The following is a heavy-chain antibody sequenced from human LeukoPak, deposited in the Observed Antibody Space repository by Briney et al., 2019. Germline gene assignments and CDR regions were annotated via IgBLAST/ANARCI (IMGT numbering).Heavy chain of an antibody. Sequence: PGGSLRLSCAASGFTFTSYAMSWVRQAPGKGLEWVSAISGSGGSTYYADSVKGRFTISRDNSKNTLYLQMNSLRAEDTAVYYCAKDGGVYDYVWGTIDNPPHWGQGTLVTVSS. CDR2: ISGSGGST. J-gene: IGHJ4*02. V-gene: IGHV3-23*01. CDR1: GFTFTSYA. CDR3: AKDGGVYDYVWGTIDNPPH. D-gene: IGHD3-16*01.